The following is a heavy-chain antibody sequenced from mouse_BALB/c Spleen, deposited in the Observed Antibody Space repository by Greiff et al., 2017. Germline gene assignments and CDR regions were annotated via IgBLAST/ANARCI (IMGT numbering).Heavy chain of an antibody. Sequence: VKLVESGPGLVAPSQSLSITCTVSGFSLTSYDISWIRQPPGKGLEWLGVIWTGGGTNYNSAFMSRLSISKDNSKSQVFLKMNSLQTDDTAIYYCVRGLTFYAMDYWGQGTSVTVSS. CDR2: IWTGGGT. J-gene: IGHJ4*01. D-gene: IGHD1-3*01. CDR1: GFSLTSYD. V-gene: IGHV2-9-2*01. CDR3: VRGLTFYAMDY.